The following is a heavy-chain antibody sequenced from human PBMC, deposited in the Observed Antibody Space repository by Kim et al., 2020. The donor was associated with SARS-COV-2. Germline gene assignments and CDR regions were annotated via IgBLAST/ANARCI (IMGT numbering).Heavy chain of an antibody. J-gene: IGHJ4*02. D-gene: IGHD3-22*01. Sequence: SLKSRVTISVDTSKNQFSLKLSAVTAADTAVYYCARGYYDSSGYYEGYDYWGQGTLVTVSS. CDR3: ARGYYDSSGYYEGYDY. V-gene: IGHV4-39*01.